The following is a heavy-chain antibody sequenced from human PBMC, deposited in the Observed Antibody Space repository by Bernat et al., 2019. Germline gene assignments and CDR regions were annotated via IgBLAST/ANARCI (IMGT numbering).Heavy chain of an antibody. D-gene: IGHD5-18*01. CDR1: GGSISSYY. Sequence: QVQLQESGPGLVKPSETLSLTCTVSGGSISSYYWSWIRQPPGKGLDWIGYVYHTGSTNYNPSLKSRVTMSVETSKNQFSLNLTSVTAADTAVYYCARSPTMVTFPRFDYWGQGTLVTVSS. CDR3: ARSPTMVTFPRFDY. CDR2: VYHTGST. V-gene: IGHV4-59*01. J-gene: IGHJ4*02.